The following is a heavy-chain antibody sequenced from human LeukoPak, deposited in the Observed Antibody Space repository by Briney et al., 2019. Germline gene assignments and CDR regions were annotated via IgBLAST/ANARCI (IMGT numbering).Heavy chain of an antibody. J-gene: IGHJ4*02. Sequence: SETLSLTCTVSGGSISSYYWSWIRQPPGKGLEWIGYIYYSGSTNYNPSLKSRVTISVDTSKNQFSLKLSSVTAADTAVYYCARGRHYYGSGSPDYWGQGTLVTVSS. CDR1: GGSISSYY. D-gene: IGHD3-10*01. CDR3: ARGRHYYGSGSPDY. CDR2: IYYSGST. V-gene: IGHV4-59*12.